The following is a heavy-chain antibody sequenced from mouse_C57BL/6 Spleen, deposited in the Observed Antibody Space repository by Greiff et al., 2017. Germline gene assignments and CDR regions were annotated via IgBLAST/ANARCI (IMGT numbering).Heavy chain of an antibody. D-gene: IGHD2-1*01. CDR1: GYSITSGYY. CDR3: ARERGFLPDAMDY. Sequence: EVKVEESVPGLVKPSQSLSLTCSVTGYSITSGYYWNWIRQFPGNKLEWMGYISYDGSNNYNPSLKNRISITRDTSKNQFFLKLNSVTTEDTATYYCARERGFLPDAMDYWGQGTSVTVSS. V-gene: IGHV3-6*01. CDR2: ISYDGSN. J-gene: IGHJ4*01.